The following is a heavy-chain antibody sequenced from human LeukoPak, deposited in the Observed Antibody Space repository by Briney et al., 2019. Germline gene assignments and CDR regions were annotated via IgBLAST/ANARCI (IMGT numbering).Heavy chain of an antibody. Sequence: PGGSLRLSCAASGFTFSSYGMHWVRQAPGKGLEWVAVISYDGSNKYYADSVKGRFTTSRDNSKNTLYLQMNSLRAEDTAVYYCAKGAGTFGYGMDVWGQGTTVTVSS. J-gene: IGHJ6*02. CDR2: ISYDGSNK. D-gene: IGHD1-1*01. V-gene: IGHV3-30*18. CDR1: GFTFSSYG. CDR3: AKGAGTFGYGMDV.